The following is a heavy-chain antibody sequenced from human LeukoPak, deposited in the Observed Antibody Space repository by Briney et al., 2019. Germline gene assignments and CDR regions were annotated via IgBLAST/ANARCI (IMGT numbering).Heavy chain of an antibody. CDR1: GYTFTSYD. V-gene: IGHV1-8*01. CDR3: AREAMVRGVIMTGMDV. Sequence: ASVKVSCKASGYTFTSYDINWVRQATGQGLEWMGWMNPNSGNTGYAQKFQGRVTMTRNTSISTAYMELSSLRSEDTAVYYCAREAMVRGVIMTGMDVWGQGTTVTVYS. J-gene: IGHJ6*02. CDR2: MNPNSGNT. D-gene: IGHD3-10*01.